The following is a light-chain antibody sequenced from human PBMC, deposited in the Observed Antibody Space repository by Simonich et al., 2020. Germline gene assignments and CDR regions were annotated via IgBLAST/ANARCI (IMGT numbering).Light chain of an antibody. CDR1: SSDVGGYND. V-gene: IGLV2-8*01. CDR2: EVS. J-gene: IGLJ3*02. Sequence: SALTQPPSASGSPGQSVTISCTGTSSDVGGYNDVSWYQKHPGKAPKRMIYEVSKRPSGVPDRFAGSKSGNTASLTVSGLQAEDEADYYCSSYAGSNNLVFGGGTKLTVL. CDR3: SSYAGSNNLV.